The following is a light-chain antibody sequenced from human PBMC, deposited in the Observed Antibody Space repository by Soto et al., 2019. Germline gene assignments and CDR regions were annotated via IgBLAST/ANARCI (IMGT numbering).Light chain of an antibody. CDR3: QQRSNWPPRT. V-gene: IGKV3-11*01. J-gene: IGKJ1*01. Sequence: EIVLTQSPGTLSLSPCERATLSRSASQSVSGDYLAWYQQKPGQAPRLLIYDASNRATGIPARFSGSGSGTDFTLTISSLEPEDFAVYYCQQRSNWPPRTFGQGTKVDTK. CDR1: QSVSGDY. CDR2: DAS.